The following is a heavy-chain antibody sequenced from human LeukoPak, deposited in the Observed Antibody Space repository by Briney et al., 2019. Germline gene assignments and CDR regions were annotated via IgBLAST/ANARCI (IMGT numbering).Heavy chain of an antibody. CDR2: IYHSGTT. Sequence: SETLSLTCTVSGGSISSYYWSWIRQPPGKGLEWIGYIYHSGTTEYNPSLKSRITISVDTSKNQFSLRLSSVTAADTAVYYCARLGGGSYPPFDYWGQGTLVTVSS. D-gene: IGHD1-26*01. CDR3: ARLGGGSYPPFDY. CDR1: GGSISSYY. J-gene: IGHJ4*02. V-gene: IGHV4-59*08.